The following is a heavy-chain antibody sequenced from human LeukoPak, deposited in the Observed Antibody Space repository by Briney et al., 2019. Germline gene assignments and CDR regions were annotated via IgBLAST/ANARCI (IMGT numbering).Heavy chain of an antibody. CDR2: ISGTGGAT. CDR1: GFSFGNYA. V-gene: IGHV3-23*01. J-gene: IGHJ5*01. Sequence: GGSLRLSCVASGFSFGNYAMSWVRQAPGKGLQWVSQISGTGGATWYAGFARDRFTISRDNSKKALYLQMSGLRVEDTAMYYCVKDPRDTYGTNWFVSWGQGTLLIVSS. D-gene: IGHD2-21*01. CDR3: VKDPRDTYGTNWFVS.